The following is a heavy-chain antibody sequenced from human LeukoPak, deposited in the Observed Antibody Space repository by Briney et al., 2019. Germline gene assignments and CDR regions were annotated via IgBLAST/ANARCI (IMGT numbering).Heavy chain of an antibody. CDR3: AGDGWHGLFTY. D-gene: IGHD5-24*01. Sequence: AGGSLRLSCAASGFTFSSYGMHWVRQAPGKGLEWVAVISYDGSNKYYADSVKGRFTMSRDNSKNTVSLQMNSLRVEDTAVYHCAGDGWHGLFTYWGQGTLVTVSS. CDR1: GFTFSSYG. V-gene: IGHV3-30*03. J-gene: IGHJ4*02. CDR2: ISYDGSNK.